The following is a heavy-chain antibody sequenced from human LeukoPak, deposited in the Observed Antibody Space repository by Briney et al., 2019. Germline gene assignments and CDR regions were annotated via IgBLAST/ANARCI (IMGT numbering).Heavy chain of an antibody. D-gene: IGHD2-2*01. CDR1: GFTFSNYA. CDR3: ARNRDPIVVVPAAPDY. V-gene: IGHV3-30-3*01. CDR2: ISYDGSNK. Sequence: PGGSLRLSCAASGFTFSNYAVHWVRQAPGKGLEWVAVISYDGSNKYYADSVKGRFTISRDNSKNTLYLQMNSLRAEDTAVYYCARNRDPIVVVPAAPDYWGQGTLVTVSS. J-gene: IGHJ4*02.